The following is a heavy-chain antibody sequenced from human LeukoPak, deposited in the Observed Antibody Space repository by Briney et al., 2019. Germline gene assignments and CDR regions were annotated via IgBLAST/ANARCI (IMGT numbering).Heavy chain of an antibody. V-gene: IGHV4-34*01. J-gene: IGHJ4*02. CDR1: GGSFSGYY. CDR3: AGSYRLDY. D-gene: IGHD1-26*01. Sequence: SETLSLTCAVYGGSFSGYYWSWIRQPPGKGLEWIGEINHSGSTNYNPSLKSRVTISVDATKNQFSLKLSSVTAADTAVYYCAGSYRLDYWGQGTLVTVSS. CDR2: INHSGST.